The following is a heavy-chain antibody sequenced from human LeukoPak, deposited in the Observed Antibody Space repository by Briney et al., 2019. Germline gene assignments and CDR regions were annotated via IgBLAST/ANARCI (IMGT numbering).Heavy chain of an antibody. Sequence: AGGSLRLFCAASGFTLSNYDMNWVRQAPGKGLEWVSSISTSSRYIYYKDSVRGRFTISRDDAKNSLYLEMNSLRAEDTAVYYCARADGSSSTCYLRRSWFDPWGQGTLVTVSS. CDR2: ISTSSRYI. V-gene: IGHV3-21*01. CDR1: GFTLSNYD. D-gene: IGHD2-2*01. J-gene: IGHJ5*02. CDR3: ARADGSSSTCYLRRSWFDP.